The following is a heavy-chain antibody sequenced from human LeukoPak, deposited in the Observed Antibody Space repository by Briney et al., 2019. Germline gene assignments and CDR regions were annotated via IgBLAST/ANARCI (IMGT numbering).Heavy chain of an antibody. J-gene: IGHJ4*02. Sequence: PGGSLRLSCAASGFTVSSNYMSWVRQAPGKGLEWVSAISGSGGSTYYADSVKGRFTISRDNSKNTLYLQMNSLRAEDTAVYYCAKDPHNWAHRSVFDYWGQGTLVTVSS. D-gene: IGHD1-1*01. V-gene: IGHV3-23*01. CDR2: ISGSGGST. CDR3: AKDPHNWAHRSVFDY. CDR1: GFTVSSNY.